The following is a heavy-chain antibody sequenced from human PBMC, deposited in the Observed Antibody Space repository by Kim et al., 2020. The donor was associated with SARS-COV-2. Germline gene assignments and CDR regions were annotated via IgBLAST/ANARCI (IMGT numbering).Heavy chain of an antibody. CDR1: GFSFGDYY. CDR3: ARVRDGPSVYYYCDY. V-gene: IGHV3-11*05. J-gene: IGHJ4*01. D-gene: IGHD3-10*01. CDR2: NSNSIDYT. Sequence: GGSLRLSCAASGFSFGDYYMTWIRQTPGKGLEWLSYNSNSIDYTRYADSVRGRFTISRDNAKNSLYLQMNSLRAEDTAVYYCARVRDGPSVYYYCDYWG.